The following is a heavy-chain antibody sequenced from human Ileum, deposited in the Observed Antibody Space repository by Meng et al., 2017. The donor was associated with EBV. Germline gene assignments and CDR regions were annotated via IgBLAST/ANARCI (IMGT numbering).Heavy chain of an antibody. CDR1: GGSISNENVY. D-gene: IGHD6-19*01. V-gene: IGHV4-39*07. CDR3: ATRVAAVKYYFDS. Sequence: PQASAAAVVEPAATLLLTSSSSGGSISNENVYCGLIRQPPGKGLEWIGSMYYSGSTYYHPSLKSRVTMSLDTSKHQFSLQLTSVTAADTALYYCATRVAAVKYYFDSWGQGTLVTVSS. CDR2: MYYSGST. J-gene: IGHJ4*02.